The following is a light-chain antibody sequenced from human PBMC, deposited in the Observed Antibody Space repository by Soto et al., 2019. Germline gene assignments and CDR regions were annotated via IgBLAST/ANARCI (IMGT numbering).Light chain of an antibody. CDR3: SSYTSSSTQV. CDR2: EVS. Sequence: QSALTQPASVSGSPGQSITISCTGTSSDVGGYNYVSWYQHHPGKAPKLMIYEVSNRPSGVSNRFSGSKSGNTASLTISGLQAEDEADYNCSSYTSSSTQVFGTGTKLTVL. CDR1: SSDVGGYNY. V-gene: IGLV2-14*01. J-gene: IGLJ1*01.